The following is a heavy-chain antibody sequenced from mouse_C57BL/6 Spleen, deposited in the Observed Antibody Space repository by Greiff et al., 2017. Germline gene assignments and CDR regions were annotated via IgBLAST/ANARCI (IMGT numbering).Heavy chain of an antibody. D-gene: IGHD4-1*01. CDR2: IDPSDSYT. CDR3: AREAFNWDYFDY. V-gene: IGHV1-69*01. J-gene: IGHJ2*01. Sequence: QVQLKQSGAELVMPGASVKLSCKASGYTFTSYWMHWVKQRPGQGLEWIGEIDPSDSYTNYNQKFKGKSTLTVDKSSSTAYMQLSSLTSEDSAVYYCAREAFNWDYFDYWGQGTTLTVSS. CDR1: GYTFTSYW.